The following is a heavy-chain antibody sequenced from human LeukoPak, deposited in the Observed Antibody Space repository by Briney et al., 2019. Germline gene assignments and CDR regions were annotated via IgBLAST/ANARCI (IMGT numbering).Heavy chain of an antibody. J-gene: IGHJ6*02. CDR1: GFTFSSYA. Sequence: GGSLRLSCAASGFTFSSYAMSWVRQAPGKGLEWVSAISSSGGSTYYADSVKGRFTISRDNSKNTLYLQMNSLRAEDTAVYYCANPHVLRFLEWPPYYYYGMDVWGQGTTVTVSS. CDR2: ISSSGGST. V-gene: IGHV3-23*01. CDR3: ANPHVLRFLEWPPYYYYGMDV. D-gene: IGHD3-3*01.